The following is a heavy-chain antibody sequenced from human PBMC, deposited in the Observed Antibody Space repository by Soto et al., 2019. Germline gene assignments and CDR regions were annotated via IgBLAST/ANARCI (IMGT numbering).Heavy chain of an antibody. CDR1: GGSVNSGNYY. CDR2: MSHSGGT. Sequence: QVQLQQWGAGLLKPSETLSLTCAVFGGSVNSGNYYWSWIRQPPGKGLEWIGEMSHSGGTHFNPSRKTRVTRSVDTSKNQFSLKMSSVTAADTALYYCARVERGTATTVVDAFDIWGPGTMVTVSS. V-gene: IGHV4-34*01. J-gene: IGHJ3*02. CDR3: ARVERGTATTVVDAFDI. D-gene: IGHD1-1*01.